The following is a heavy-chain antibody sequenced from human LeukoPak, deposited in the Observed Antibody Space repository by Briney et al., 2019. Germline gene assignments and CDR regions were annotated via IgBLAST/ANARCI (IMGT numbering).Heavy chain of an antibody. CDR2: ISAYNGNT. CDR1: GYTFTNYG. Sequence: GASVKVPCKSSGYTFTNYGITWVRQAPGQGLEWMGWISAYNGNTNYAQKFQGRVTMTTDTSTSTAYTEVRSLRSDDTAMYYCARVCHWDIDNTRGDPVDYWGQGTLVTVSS. J-gene: IGHJ4*02. D-gene: IGHD2-15*01. CDR3: ARVCHWDIDNTRGDPVDY. V-gene: IGHV1-18*01.